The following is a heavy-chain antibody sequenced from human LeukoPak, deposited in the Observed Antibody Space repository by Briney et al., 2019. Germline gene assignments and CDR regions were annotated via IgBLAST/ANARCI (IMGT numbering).Heavy chain of an antibody. CDR1: GFTFSSYG. CDR2: ISYDGSNK. V-gene: IGHV3-30*18. D-gene: IGHD6-13*01. CDR3: AKEQQLVWYY. J-gene: IGHJ4*02. Sequence: GGSLRLSCAASGFTFSSYGMHWVRQAPGKGLEWVAVISYDGSNKYYADSVKGRFTISRDNSKNTLYLQMNSLRAEDTAVYYCAKEQQLVWYYWGQGTLVTVSS.